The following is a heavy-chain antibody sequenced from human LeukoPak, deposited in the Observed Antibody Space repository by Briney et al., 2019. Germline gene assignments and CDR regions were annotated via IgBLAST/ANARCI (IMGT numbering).Heavy chain of an antibody. V-gene: IGHV4-59*12. CDR2: IYYSGST. Sequence: PSETLSLTCTVSGGSISSYYWSWIRQPPGKGLEWIGYIYYSGSTNYNPSLKSRVTISVDTSKNQFSLKLSSVTAADTAVYYCARELGHSSGWRLGSTSNFDYWGQGTLVTVSS. D-gene: IGHD6-19*01. J-gene: IGHJ4*02. CDR1: GGSISSYY. CDR3: ARELGHSSGWRLGSTSNFDY.